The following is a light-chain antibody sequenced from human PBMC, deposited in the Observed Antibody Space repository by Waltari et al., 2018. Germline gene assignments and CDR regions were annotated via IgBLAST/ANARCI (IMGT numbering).Light chain of an antibody. V-gene: IGLV2-14*03. CDR2: DVT. CDR1: STAVGSYTY. J-gene: IGLJ2*01. CDR3: NSHSTTTPVV. Sequence: QSALTQPASVSGSPGQSITISCTGTSTAVGSYTYVSWYQQYPGKAPQLIIYDVTQRPSGISTRFSGSKSGNTASLTISGLQAEDEADYFCNSHSTTTPVVFGGGTKVTVL.